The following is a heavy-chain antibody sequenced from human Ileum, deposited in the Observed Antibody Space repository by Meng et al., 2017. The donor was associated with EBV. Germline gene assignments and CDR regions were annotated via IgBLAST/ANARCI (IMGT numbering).Heavy chain of an antibody. CDR3: ARHHHSPTFDY. J-gene: IGHJ4*02. V-gene: IGHV4-39*01. D-gene: IGHD1-14*01. CDR2: VVYSGTT. CDR1: GGSISSSSYY. Sequence: LQLQESCPGLVKPSETLSLTCTVSGGSISSSSYYWAWIRQPPGEGLEWIGSVVYSGTTYYTSSLKSRVSISVDTSKNQFSLKLSSVTAADTAVYYCARHHHSPTFDYWGQGTLVTVSS.